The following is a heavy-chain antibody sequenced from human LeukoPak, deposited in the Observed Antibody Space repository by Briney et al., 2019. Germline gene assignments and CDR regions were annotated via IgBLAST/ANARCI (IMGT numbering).Heavy chain of an antibody. D-gene: IGHD3-22*01. Sequence: PSETLSLTCTVSGGSISNYYWTWIRQPPGKGLEWIGYIYYNGSTNYNPSFKSRVTISVDTSKNQFSLKLSSVTAADTAVYYCARQGDYDTLFDYWGQGTLVTASS. CDR2: IYYNGST. J-gene: IGHJ4*02. CDR1: GGSISNYY. CDR3: ARQGDYDTLFDY. V-gene: IGHV4-59*08.